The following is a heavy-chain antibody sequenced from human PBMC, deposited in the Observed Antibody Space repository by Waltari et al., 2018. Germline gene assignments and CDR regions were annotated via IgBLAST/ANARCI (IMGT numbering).Heavy chain of an antibody. CDR3: ARGFGSATTSRFDP. Sequence: QLQLQESGPGLVKPPETLSLTCTVSGGSISSSSYYWGWIRQPPEKGLEWVASMDCSGRTYYNPSLKSRVTISVDTSKNHFSLEVRSVTAADTAVYYCARGFGSATTSRFDPWGQGIVVTVSS. CDR2: MDCSGRT. J-gene: IGHJ5*02. D-gene: IGHD5-12*01. CDR1: GGSISSSSYY. V-gene: IGHV4-39*07.